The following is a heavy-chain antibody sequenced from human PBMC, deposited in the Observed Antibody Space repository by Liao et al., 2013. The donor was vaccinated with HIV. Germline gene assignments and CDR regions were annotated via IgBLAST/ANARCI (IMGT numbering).Heavy chain of an antibody. CDR1: GGSVSSGGYS. CDR2: IYHSGST. D-gene: IGHD3-9*01. CDR3: ARDAYFDWDNWFDP. J-gene: IGHJ5*02. V-gene: IGHV4-30-2*01. Sequence: QLQLQESGSGLVKPSQTLSLTCAVSGGSVSSGGYSWSWIRQPPGKGLEWIGYIYHSGSTYYNPSLKSRVTISVDRSKDQFSLKLSSVTAADTAVYYCARDAYFDWDNWFDPWGQGTLVTVSS.